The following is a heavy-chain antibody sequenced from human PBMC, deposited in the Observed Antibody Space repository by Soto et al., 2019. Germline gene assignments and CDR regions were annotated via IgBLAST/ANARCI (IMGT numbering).Heavy chain of an antibody. J-gene: IGHJ5*02. CDR2: FDPEDGET. Sequence: ASVKVSCKVSGYTLTELSMHWVRQAPGKGLEWMGGFDPEDGETIYAQKFQGRVTMTEDTSTDTAYMELSSLRSEDTAVYYCASSSYCSGGSCYSWLDPWGQGTLVTVSS. V-gene: IGHV1-24*01. CDR3: ASSSYCSGGSCYSWLDP. D-gene: IGHD2-15*01. CDR1: GYTLTELS.